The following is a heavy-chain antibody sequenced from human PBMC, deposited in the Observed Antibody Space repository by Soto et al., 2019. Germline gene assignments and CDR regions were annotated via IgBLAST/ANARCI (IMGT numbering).Heavy chain of an antibody. CDR1: GFTFGNYA. CDR2: ISYLGSNQ. Sequence: GGSLRLSCAASGFTFGNYAMHWVRQAPGKGLEWVTVISYLGSNQYYTDSVKGRFSISRDNSKNTLYLQMNSLRIEDTAVYYCARDHTRGAADGFFDYWGQGTLDTVSS. D-gene: IGHD6-13*01. V-gene: IGHV3-30-3*01. J-gene: IGHJ4*02. CDR3: ARDHTRGAADGFFDY.